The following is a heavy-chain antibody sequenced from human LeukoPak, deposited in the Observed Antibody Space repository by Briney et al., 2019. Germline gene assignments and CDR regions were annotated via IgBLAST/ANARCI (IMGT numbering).Heavy chain of an antibody. CDR3: ARRLDSGYFYALDV. CDR2: INPSTSSE. J-gene: IGHJ6*02. Sequence: INPSTSSETSAQKFQGRVTMTRDTSTSIVYMELSSLTSDDTAVYFCARRLDSGYFYALDVWGQGTTVTVSS. D-gene: IGHD3-9*01. V-gene: IGHV1-46*01.